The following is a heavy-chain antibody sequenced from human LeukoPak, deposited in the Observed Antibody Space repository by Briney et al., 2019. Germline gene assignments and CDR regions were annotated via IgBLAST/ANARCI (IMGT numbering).Heavy chain of an antibody. CDR1: GFTFSTYA. CDR3: AKDDTALDY. Sequence: QPGGSLRLSCAASGFTFSTYAMSWVRQAPGKGLEWVSVIRGSGGGIFYADSVKGRFTISRDNSKNTLFLQMNSLRAEDTALYFCAKDDTALDYWGQGTLVTVSS. D-gene: IGHD2-21*02. J-gene: IGHJ4*02. CDR2: IRGSGGGI. V-gene: IGHV3-23*01.